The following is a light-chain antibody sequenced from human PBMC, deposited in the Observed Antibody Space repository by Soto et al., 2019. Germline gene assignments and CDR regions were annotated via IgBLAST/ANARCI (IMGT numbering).Light chain of an antibody. Sequence: QSALTQPASVSGSPGQSITISCTGTSSDVGSYNLVSWYQQHPGKAPKLMIYEDTKRPSGVSNRFSGSKSANTASLTISGLQPEDEADYFCCSYGGRSTYVFGTGTQLTVL. J-gene: IGLJ1*01. V-gene: IGLV2-23*01. CDR3: CSYGGRSTYV. CDR1: SSDVGSYNL. CDR2: EDT.